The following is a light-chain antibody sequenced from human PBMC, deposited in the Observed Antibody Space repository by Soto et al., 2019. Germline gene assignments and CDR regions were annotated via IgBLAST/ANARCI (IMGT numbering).Light chain of an antibody. CDR3: SSYTSTNTPYV. CDR1: SSDVGAYNF. CDR2: EVT. J-gene: IGLJ1*01. V-gene: IGLV2-14*01. Sequence: QSVLPQPASVSGSPGQSITISCTGSSSDVGAYNFVSWYQHHTGKAPKLILYEVTTRPSGVSSRFSGSKSGNTASLTISGLQADDEASYYCSSYTSTNTPYVFGTGTKLTVL.